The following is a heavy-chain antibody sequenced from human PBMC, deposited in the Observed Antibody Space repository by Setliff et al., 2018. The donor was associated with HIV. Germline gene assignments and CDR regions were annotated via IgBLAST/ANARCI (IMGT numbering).Heavy chain of an antibody. CDR2: IYYSGST. Sequence: SETLSLTCTVSGGSISSHYWSWIRQPPGKGLEWIGSIYYSGSTNYNPSLKSRVTISVDTSKNQFSLKLSSVTAADTAVYYCARGEAVALDYWGQGTLVTVSS. D-gene: IGHD6-19*01. CDR3: ARGEAVALDY. V-gene: IGHV4-59*11. CDR1: GGSISSHY. J-gene: IGHJ4*02.